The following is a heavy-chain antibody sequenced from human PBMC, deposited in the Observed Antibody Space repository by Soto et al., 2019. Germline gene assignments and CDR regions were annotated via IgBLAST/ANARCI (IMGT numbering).Heavy chain of an antibody. V-gene: IGHV3-33*01. D-gene: IGHD7-27*01. CDR1: GFTFSSYG. J-gene: IGHJ6*02. CDR3: ARDSSSLGPFMGGMDV. Sequence: GGSLRLSCAASGFTFSSYGMHWVRQAPGKGLEWVAVIWYDGSNKYYADSVKGRFTISRDNSKNTLYLQMNSLRAEDTAVYYCARDSSSLGPFMGGMDVWGQGTTVTVSS. CDR2: IWYDGSNK.